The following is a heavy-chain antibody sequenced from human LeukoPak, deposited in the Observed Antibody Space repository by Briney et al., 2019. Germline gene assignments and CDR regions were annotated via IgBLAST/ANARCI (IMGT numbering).Heavy chain of an antibody. Sequence: GASVKVSCKASGGTFSSYAISWVRQAPGQGLEWMGWISAYNGNTNYVQKFQGRVTMTTDTSTSTAYMELRSLRSDDTAVYYCARLYSSGWDDYFDHWGQGTLVIVSS. D-gene: IGHD6-19*01. CDR3: ARLYSSGWDDYFDH. J-gene: IGHJ4*02. CDR1: GGTFSSYA. CDR2: ISAYNGNT. V-gene: IGHV1-18*01.